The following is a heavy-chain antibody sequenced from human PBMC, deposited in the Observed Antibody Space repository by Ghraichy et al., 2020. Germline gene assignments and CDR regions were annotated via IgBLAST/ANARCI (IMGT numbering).Heavy chain of an antibody. Sequence: ESLNISCTVSGASISSSNYYWDWIRQPPGKGLEWIGSVTYSGSTYYNPSLKSRVTMSVDTSKNQFSLNLSSVTAADTAVYYCARQKGMPGRLGDPLLDPWGQGTLVTVSS. CDR3: ARQKGMPGRLGDPLLDP. CDR1: GASISSSNYY. J-gene: IGHJ5*02. V-gene: IGHV4-39*01. D-gene: IGHD3-16*01. CDR2: VTYSGST.